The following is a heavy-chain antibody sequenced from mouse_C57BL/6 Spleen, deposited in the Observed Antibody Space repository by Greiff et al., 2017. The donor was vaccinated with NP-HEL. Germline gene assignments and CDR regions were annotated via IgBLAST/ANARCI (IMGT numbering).Heavy chain of an antibody. V-gene: IGHV1-82*01. Sequence: QVQLKESGPELVKPGASVKISCKASGYAFSSSWMNWVKQRPGKGLEWIGRIYPGDGDTNYNGKFKGKATLTADKSSSTAYMQLSSLTSEDSAVYFCARGALGYFDYWGQGTTLTVSS. J-gene: IGHJ2*01. CDR1: GYAFSSSW. D-gene: IGHD4-1*01. CDR3: ARGALGYFDY. CDR2: IYPGDGDT.